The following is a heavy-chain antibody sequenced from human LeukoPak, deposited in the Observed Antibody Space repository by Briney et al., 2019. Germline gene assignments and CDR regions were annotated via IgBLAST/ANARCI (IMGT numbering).Heavy chain of an antibody. CDR3: ATGSKEKIQLWGYYYYYGMDV. CDR1: GYTLTELS. D-gene: IGHD5-18*01. Sequence: ASVKVSCKVSGYTLTELSMLWVRQAPGKGLEWMGGFDPEDGETIYAQKFQGRVTMTEDTSTDTAYMELSSLRSEDTAVYYCATGSKEKIQLWGYYYYYGMDVWGQGTTVTVSS. CDR2: FDPEDGET. V-gene: IGHV1-24*01. J-gene: IGHJ6*02.